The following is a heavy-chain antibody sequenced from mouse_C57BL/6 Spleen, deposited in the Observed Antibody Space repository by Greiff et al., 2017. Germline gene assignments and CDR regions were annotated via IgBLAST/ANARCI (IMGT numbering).Heavy chain of an antibody. CDR3: ARSGYSNFWYFDV. J-gene: IGHJ1*03. Sequence: VQLQQSGPELVKPGDSVKISCKASGYSFTGYFMNWVMQSHGKSLEWIGRINPYNGDTFYNQKFKGKATLTVDKSSSTAHMELRSLTSEDSAVYYCARSGYSNFWYFDVWGTGTTVTVSS. V-gene: IGHV1-20*01. D-gene: IGHD2-5*01. CDR1: GYSFTGYF. CDR2: INPYNGDT.